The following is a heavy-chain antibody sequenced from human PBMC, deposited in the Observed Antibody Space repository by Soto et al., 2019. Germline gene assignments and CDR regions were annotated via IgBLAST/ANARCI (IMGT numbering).Heavy chain of an antibody. Sequence: EVQLVEPGGGLGKPGGSLRLSCAASGFTFSNAWMSWVRQAPGKGLEWGGRIKSKTDGGTTDYAAPVKGRFTISRDDSKNTLYLQMNSLKTEDTAVYYCTTAGGYSYGSSLDYWGQGTLVTVSS. V-gene: IGHV3-15*01. CDR3: TTAGGYSYGSSLDY. CDR1: GFTFSNAW. J-gene: IGHJ4*02. CDR2: IKSKTDGGTT. D-gene: IGHD5-18*01.